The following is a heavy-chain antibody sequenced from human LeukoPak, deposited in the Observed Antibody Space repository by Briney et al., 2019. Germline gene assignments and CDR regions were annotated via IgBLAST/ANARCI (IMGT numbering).Heavy chain of an antibody. Sequence: SETLSLTCTVSGGSLSSYYWSWIRQPPGKGLDWIGDIYYSGSTKYNPSLKSRVTLSVDTSKNQFSLTLSSVTAADTAVYYCARVGKQWLVDFDYWGQGTLVTVSS. CDR1: GGSLSSYY. CDR2: IYYSGST. CDR3: ARVGKQWLVDFDY. J-gene: IGHJ4*02. D-gene: IGHD6-19*01. V-gene: IGHV4-59*01.